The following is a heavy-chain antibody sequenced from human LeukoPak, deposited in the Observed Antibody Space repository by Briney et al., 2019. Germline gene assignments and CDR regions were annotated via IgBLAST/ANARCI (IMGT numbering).Heavy chain of an antibody. CDR1: GGSVSSYY. CDR3: ARSGDTMVRGDHDY. CDR2: IYTSGST. J-gene: IGHJ4*02. V-gene: IGHV4-4*08. Sequence: SQTLSLTCTFSGGSVSSYYWSWIRQPPGKGLEWIGRIYTSGSTNYNPSLKSRVTISVDTSKNQFSLKLSSVTAADTAVYYCARSGDTMVRGDHDYWGQGTLVTVSS. D-gene: IGHD3-10*01.